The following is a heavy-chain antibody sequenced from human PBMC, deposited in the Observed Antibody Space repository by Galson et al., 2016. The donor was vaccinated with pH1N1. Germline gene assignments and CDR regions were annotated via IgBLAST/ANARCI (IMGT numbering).Heavy chain of an antibody. J-gene: IGHJ3*01. V-gene: IGHV1-18*04. Sequence: SVKVSCKASGFGFGTYGISWVRQAPGQGLEWLGWMQAYNGRTDYQQKFQGRVTLTRDRATSSFYLEVRSLRSDDTAVYYCAGGYYYDNSGYYTSHWGQGTVVTVSP. CDR2: MQAYNGRT. CDR1: GFGFGTYG. D-gene: IGHD3-22*01. CDR3: AGGYYYDNSGYYTSH.